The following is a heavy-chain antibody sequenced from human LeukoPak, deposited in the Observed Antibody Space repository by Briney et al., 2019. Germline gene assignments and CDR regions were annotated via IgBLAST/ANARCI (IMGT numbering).Heavy chain of an antibody. CDR2: IYASGTT. CDR1: GDSISNYY. V-gene: IGHV4-4*07. CDR3: ARSDDYGDPYGPDY. D-gene: IGHD4-17*01. J-gene: IGHJ4*02. Sequence: SETLSLTCIVSGDSISNYYWSWIRQPAGKGLEWIGRIYASGTTNYNPSLKSRVTMSVDTSKNQFSLKLTSVTAADTAVYYCARSDDYGDPYGPDYWDQGALVTVSS.